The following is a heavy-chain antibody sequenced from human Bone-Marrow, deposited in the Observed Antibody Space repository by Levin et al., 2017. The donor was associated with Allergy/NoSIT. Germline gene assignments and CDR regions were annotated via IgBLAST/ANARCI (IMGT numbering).Heavy chain of an antibody. Sequence: GGSLRLSCAASGFTFSSYAMSWVRQAPGKGLEWVSAISGSGGSTYYADSVKGRFTISRDNSKNTLYLQMNSLRAEDTAVYYCAKDSLGGSGSDDAFDTWGQGTMVTVSS. CDR3: AKDSLGGSGSDDAFDT. V-gene: IGHV3-23*01. J-gene: IGHJ3*02. CDR2: ISGSGGST. D-gene: IGHD3-10*01. CDR1: GFTFSSYA.